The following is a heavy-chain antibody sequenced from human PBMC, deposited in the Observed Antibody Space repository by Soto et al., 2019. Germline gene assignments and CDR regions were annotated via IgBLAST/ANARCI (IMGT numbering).Heavy chain of an antibody. CDR3: ARDHIDFWSAYYSSFDY. J-gene: IGHJ4*02. D-gene: IGHD3-3*01. CDR2: IWYDVSNK. CDR1: GFTFSSYG. V-gene: IGHV3-33*01. Sequence: PGGSLRLSCAASGFTFSSYGMHWVRQATGKGLEWVAVIWYDVSNKYYADSVKGRFTISRDNSKNTLYLQMNSLSAEDTAVYYCARDHIDFWSAYYSSFDYWGQGTLVTVSS.